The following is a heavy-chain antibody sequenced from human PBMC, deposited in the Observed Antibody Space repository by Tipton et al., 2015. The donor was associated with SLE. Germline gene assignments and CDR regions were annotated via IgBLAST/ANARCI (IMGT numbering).Heavy chain of an antibody. Sequence: SLRLSCAASGFTFSSYAMHWVRQAPGKGLEWVAVISYDGSNKYYADSVKGRFTVSRDNSKNTVDLQMNSLRDEDTAVYYCARGTTTIYDYWGQGTLVTVSS. CDR1: GFTFSSYA. CDR3: ARGTTTIYDY. CDR2: ISYDGSNK. J-gene: IGHJ4*02. V-gene: IGHV3-30*04. D-gene: IGHD1-1*01.